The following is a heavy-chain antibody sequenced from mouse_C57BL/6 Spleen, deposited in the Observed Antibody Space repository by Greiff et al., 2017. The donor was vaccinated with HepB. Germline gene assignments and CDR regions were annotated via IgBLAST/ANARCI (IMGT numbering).Heavy chain of an antibody. V-gene: IGHV1-82*01. CDR1: GYAFSSSW. J-gene: IGHJ3*01. CDR3: ARGIYYYGSSPAY. D-gene: IGHD1-1*01. Sequence: VQLQQSGPELVKPGASVKISCKASGYAFSSSWMNWVKQRPGKGLEWIGRIYPGDGDTNYNGKFKGKATLTADKSSSTAYMQLSSLTSEDSAVYFCARGIYYYGSSPAYWGQGTLVTVSA. CDR2: IYPGDGDT.